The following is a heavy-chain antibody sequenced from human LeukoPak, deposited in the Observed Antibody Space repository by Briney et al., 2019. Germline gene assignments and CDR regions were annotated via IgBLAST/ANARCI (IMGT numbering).Heavy chain of an antibody. J-gene: IGHJ3*02. D-gene: IGHD2-2*01. CDR2: ISGSGSDT. V-gene: IGHV3-23*01. CDR3: AKCSATCYANAFDI. Sequence: PGGSLRLSCAASGFTFSSYAMSWVRQATGKELEWVSAISGSGSDTEYADSVKGRFTISRDNSKTTLYLQMSSLRVEDTAVYYCAKCSATCYANAFDIWGQGTMVTVSS. CDR1: GFTFSSYA.